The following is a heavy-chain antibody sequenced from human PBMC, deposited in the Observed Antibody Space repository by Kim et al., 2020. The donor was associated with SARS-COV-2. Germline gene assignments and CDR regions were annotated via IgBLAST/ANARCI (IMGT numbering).Heavy chain of an antibody. D-gene: IGHD5-12*01. Sequence: KSDGTNYAQKFQGWVTMTRDTSISTAYMELSRLRSDDTAVYYCARGGYNYWGQGTLVTVSS. CDR2: KSDGT. V-gene: IGHV1-2*04. J-gene: IGHJ4*02. CDR3: ARGGYNY.